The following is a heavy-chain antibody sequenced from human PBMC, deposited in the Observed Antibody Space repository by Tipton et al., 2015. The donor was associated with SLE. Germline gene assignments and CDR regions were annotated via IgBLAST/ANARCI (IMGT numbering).Heavy chain of an antibody. J-gene: IGHJ4*02. Sequence: SLRLSCTASGFTFGDYAMSWVRQAPGKGLEWVGFIRSKAYGGTTEYAASVKGRFTISRDDSKSIAYLQMNSLKTEDTAVYYCTRDQTTMVRGVPGDYWGQGTLVTVSS. V-gene: IGHV3-49*04. D-gene: IGHD3-10*01. CDR3: TRDQTTMVRGVPGDY. CDR1: GFTFGDYA. CDR2: IRSKAYGGTT.